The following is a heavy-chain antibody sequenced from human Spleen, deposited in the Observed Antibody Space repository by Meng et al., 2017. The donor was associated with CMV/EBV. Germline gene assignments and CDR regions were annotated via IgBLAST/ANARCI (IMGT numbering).Heavy chain of an antibody. D-gene: IGHD2-2*02. V-gene: IGHV3-23*01. J-gene: IGHJ6*02. Sequence: GGSLRLSCAASGFIFGDYGMGWIRQAPGKGLEWVSAISGSGGSTYYADSVKGRFTISRDNSKNTLYLQMNSLRAEDTAVYYCAKYGLIRYCSSTSWYTWDYGMDVWGQGTTVTVSS. CDR3: AKYGLIRYCSSTSWYTWDYGMDV. CDR1: GFIFGDYG. CDR2: ISGSGGST.